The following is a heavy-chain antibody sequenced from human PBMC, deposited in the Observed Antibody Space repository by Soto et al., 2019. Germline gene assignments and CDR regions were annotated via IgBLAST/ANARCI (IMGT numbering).Heavy chain of an antibody. CDR1: GYTFTSYA. CDR3: ARVFEWLGELFAFDI. V-gene: IGHV1-3*01. CDR2: INAGNGNT. J-gene: IGHJ3*02. Sequence: ASVKVSCKASGYTFTSYAMHWVRQAPGQRLEWMGWINAGNGNTKYSQKFQGRVTITRDTSASTAYMELSSLRSEDTAEYYCARVFEWLGELFAFDIWGQGTMVTVSS. D-gene: IGHD3-10*01.